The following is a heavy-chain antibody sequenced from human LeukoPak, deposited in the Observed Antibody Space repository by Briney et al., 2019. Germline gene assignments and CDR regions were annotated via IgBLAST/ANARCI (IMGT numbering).Heavy chain of an antibody. CDR2: IYSGGST. CDR1: GFTVSSNY. V-gene: IGHV3-53*01. J-gene: IGHJ4*02. Sequence: GGSLRLSCAASGFTVSSNYMSWVRQAPGKGLEWVSVIYSGGSTYYADSVKGRFTISRDNAKNSLYLQMNSLRAEDTAVYYCARGRVGHWRGGYFDYWGQGTLATVSS. CDR3: ARGRVGHWRGGYFDY. D-gene: IGHD1-1*01.